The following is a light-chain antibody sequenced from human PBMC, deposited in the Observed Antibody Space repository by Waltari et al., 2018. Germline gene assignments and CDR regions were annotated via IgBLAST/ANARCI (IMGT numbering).Light chain of an antibody. J-gene: IGKJ2*01. Sequence: QSPSSLSASVGDRVTITCQASRDISNNLNWYQQKPGRAPKLLIYDAAKLETGVPSRFSGSGSGTHFTFTISNLQPEDIATYYCQRHDNLSYTFGQGTKLVIK. V-gene: IGKV1-33*01. CDR1: RDISNN. CDR3: QRHDNLSYT. CDR2: DAA.